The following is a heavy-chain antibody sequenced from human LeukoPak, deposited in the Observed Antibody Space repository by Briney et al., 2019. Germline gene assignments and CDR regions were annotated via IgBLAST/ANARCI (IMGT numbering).Heavy chain of an antibody. J-gene: IGHJ4*02. V-gene: IGHV3-53*01. CDR2: IYSAGST. Sequence: QPGGSLRLSCAASGFTVSSNYMTWVRQAPGKGLEWVSLIYSAGSTYYADSVEGRFTISRDSSKNTLYLHMNSLRAEDTAVYYCARGDTGVTIFGVVSHFDYWGQGTLVTVSS. D-gene: IGHD3-3*01. CDR3: ARGDTGVTIFGVVSHFDY. CDR1: GFTVSSNY.